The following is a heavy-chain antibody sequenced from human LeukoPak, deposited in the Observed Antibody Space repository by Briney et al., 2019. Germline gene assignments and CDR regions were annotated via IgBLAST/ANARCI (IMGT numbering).Heavy chain of an antibody. D-gene: IGHD3-9*01. V-gene: IGHV3-23*01. J-gene: IGHJ3*01. CDR3: AKDRGAIFNAFDL. CDR1: GFTFSTYA. Sequence: GGSLSLSCAASGFTFSTYAMTWVRQAPGKGLECVSGISASGSSTYYADSVKGRFTISRDNSKNTLSLQMNSLRAEDTAVYYCAKDRGAIFNAFDLWGQGTMVTVSS. CDR2: ISASGSST.